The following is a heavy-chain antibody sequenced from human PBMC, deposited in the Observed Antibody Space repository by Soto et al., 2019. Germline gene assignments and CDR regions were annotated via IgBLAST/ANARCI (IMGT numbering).Heavy chain of an antibody. V-gene: IGHV3-30*18. CDR3: AKDFNFWSGSPPGEYYGMDV. J-gene: IGHJ6*02. CDR2: ISYDGSNK. CDR1: GFTFSSYG. D-gene: IGHD3-3*01. Sequence: PVGSLRLSCAASGFTFSSYGMHWVRQAPGKGLEWVAVISYDGSNKYYADSVKGRFTISRDNSKNTLYLQMNSLRAEDTAVYYCAKDFNFWSGSPPGEYYGMDVWGQGTTVTVSS.